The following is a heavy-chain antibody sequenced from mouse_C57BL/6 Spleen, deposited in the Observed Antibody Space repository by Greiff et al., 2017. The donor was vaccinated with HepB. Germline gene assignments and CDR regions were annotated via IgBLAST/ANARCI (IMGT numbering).Heavy chain of an antibody. CDR1: GYAFTNYL. D-gene: IGHD1-1*02. V-gene: IGHV1-54*01. J-gene: IGHJ2*01. CDR2: INPGSGGT. Sequence: QVQLQQSGAELVRPGTSVKVSCKASGYAFTNYLIEWVKQRPGQGLEWIGVINPGSGGTNYNEKFKGKATLTADKSSSTADMQLSSLTSEDSAVYFCARGGSLDYYFDYGGQGTTLTVSS. CDR3: ARGGSLDYYFDY.